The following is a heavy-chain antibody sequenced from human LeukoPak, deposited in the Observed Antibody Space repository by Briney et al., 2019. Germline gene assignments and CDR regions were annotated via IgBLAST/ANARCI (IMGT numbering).Heavy chain of an antibody. CDR3: ARDHHRRLYDSQARDTFDI. D-gene: IGHD3-22*01. J-gene: IGHJ3*02. CDR1: RFTFSNYW. V-gene: IGHV3-7*01. CDR2: MNQDGSEK. Sequence: GGSLRLSCAASRFTFSNYWMGWVRQAPGKGLEWVADMNQDGSEKYYVGSVKGRFTIFRDNAKNSLYLQMNSLRAEDTAVYYCARDHHRRLYDSQARDTFDIWGQGTMVTVSS.